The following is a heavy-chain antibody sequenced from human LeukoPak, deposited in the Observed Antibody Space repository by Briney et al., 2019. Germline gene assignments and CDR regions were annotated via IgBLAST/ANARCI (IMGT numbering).Heavy chain of an antibody. CDR1: GFPFSIYA. CDR2: ISASGGTT. CDR3: AKDKAPGSWHTPSDY. V-gene: IGHV3-23*01. Sequence: GGSLTLLCAASGFPFSIYAKRWVRRAPGRGVEGVLGISASGGTTYYADSVKGRFTISRDNSKNTLYLQMNSLRGEDTAVYYCAKDKAPGSWHTPSDYWGQGTLVTVSS. D-gene: IGHD6-13*01. J-gene: IGHJ4*02.